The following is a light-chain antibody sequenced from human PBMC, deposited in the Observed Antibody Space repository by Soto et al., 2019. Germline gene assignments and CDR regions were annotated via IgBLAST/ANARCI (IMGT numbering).Light chain of an antibody. CDR3: SSYSSRDTPEV. Sequence: QSALTQPASVSASPGQSISISCTGSSEDIGADYYVHWYQQLPGKAPKLILYAIINRPSGVSSRFSGSKSGTTASLNIPGHPHEEEAYYCRSSYSSRDTPEVFGTGTKGTVL. CDR2: AII. J-gene: IGLJ1*01. V-gene: IGLV2-14*01. CDR1: SEDIGADYY.